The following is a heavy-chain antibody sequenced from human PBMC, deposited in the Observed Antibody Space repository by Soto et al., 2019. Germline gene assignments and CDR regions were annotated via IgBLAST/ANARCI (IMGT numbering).Heavy chain of an antibody. V-gene: IGHV4-59*08. D-gene: IGHD6-13*01. CDR2: IYYSGST. CDR3: ARDSSWYENYFDY. J-gene: IGHJ4*02. CDR1: GGSISSYY. Sequence: PSETLSLTCTVSGGSISSYYWSWIRQPPGKGLEWIGYIYYSGSTNYNPSLKSRVTISVDTSKNQFSLKLSSVTAADTAVYYCARDSSWYENYFDYWGQGTLVTVSS.